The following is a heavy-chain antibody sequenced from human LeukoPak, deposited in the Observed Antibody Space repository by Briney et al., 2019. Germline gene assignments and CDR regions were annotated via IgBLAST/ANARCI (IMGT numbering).Heavy chain of an antibody. CDR3: ARGKGVVVPAAIRYYYYGMDV. J-gene: IGHJ6*04. CDR1: GGSFSGYY. Sequence: SETLSLTCAVCGGSFSGYYWSWIRQPPGKGLEWIGEINHSGSTNYNPSLKSRVTISVDTSKNQFSLKLSSVAAADTAVYYCARGKGVVVPAAIRYYYYGMDVWGKGTTVTVSS. V-gene: IGHV4-34*01. CDR2: INHSGST. D-gene: IGHD2-2*02.